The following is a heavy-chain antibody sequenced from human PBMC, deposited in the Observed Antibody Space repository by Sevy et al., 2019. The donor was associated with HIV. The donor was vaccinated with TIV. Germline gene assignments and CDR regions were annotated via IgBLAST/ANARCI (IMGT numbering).Heavy chain of an antibody. D-gene: IGHD3-16*01. CDR3: ATSGGET. Sequence: RGSLRLSCAASGFTFSSYWMNWIRQAPGKGLEWVANIKQDGSEKYYVDSVKGRFTISRDNAKNSLYLEMNTLRAEDTAVYYCATSGGETWGQETLVTVSS. J-gene: IGHJ5*02. CDR2: IKQDGSEK. V-gene: IGHV3-7*01. CDR1: GFTFSSYW.